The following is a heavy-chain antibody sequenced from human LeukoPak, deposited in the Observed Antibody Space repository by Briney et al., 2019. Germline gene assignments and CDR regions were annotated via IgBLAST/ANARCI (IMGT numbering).Heavy chain of an antibody. Sequence: PGGSLRLSCAASEFTFSSYWMSWVRQAPGKGLEWVANIKQDGSEKYYVDSVKGRFTISRDNAKNSLYLQMNSLRAEDTAVYYCARAPYPSGYYYVQYFQHWGQGTLVTVSS. J-gene: IGHJ1*01. CDR3: ARAPYPSGYYYVQYFQH. CDR1: EFTFSSYW. CDR2: IKQDGSEK. D-gene: IGHD3-22*01. V-gene: IGHV3-7*01.